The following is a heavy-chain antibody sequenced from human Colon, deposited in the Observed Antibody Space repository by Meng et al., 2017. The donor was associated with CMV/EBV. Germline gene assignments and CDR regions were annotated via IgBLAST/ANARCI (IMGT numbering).Heavy chain of an antibody. J-gene: IGHJ6*02. CDR2: IHGTGKT. Sequence: ETLSLTCTVSGGSISSGDYYWSWVRQAPGKGLEWVSVIHGTGKTYYADSVKGRFTISSDRSKNTLYLQMNSLRPEDTAVYYCARAGMGGYVVRGVNDYYYGMDVWGQGTTVTVSS. V-gene: IGHV3-66*03. CDR1: GGSISSGDYY. CDR3: ARAGMGGYVVRGVNDYYYGMDV. D-gene: IGHD3-10*01.